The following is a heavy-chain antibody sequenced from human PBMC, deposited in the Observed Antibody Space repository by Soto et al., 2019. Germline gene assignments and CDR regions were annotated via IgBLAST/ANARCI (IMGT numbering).Heavy chain of an antibody. J-gene: IGHJ4*02. CDR1: GYSVSSCYY. D-gene: IGHD5-18*01. CDR2: IYHSGST. CDR3: ARLHSEFDY. Sequence: PEALSLTCAVSGYSVSSCYYWGLIRQPPGKGLEWVGTIYHSGSTYYNPSLKSRISISVDTSNNQFSLNLTSVTAADTAVYFCARLHSEFDYWGPGTRVTVSS. V-gene: IGHV4-38-2*01.